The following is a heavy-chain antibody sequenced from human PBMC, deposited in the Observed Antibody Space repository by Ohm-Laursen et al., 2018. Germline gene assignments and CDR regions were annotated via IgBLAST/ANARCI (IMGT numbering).Heavy chain of an antibody. J-gene: IGHJ4*02. CDR2: IYNSGST. Sequence: GTLSLTCTVSGGSISSYYWSWIRQPPGKGLEWLGYIYNSGSTNYNPSLKSRVTISVDTSKNQLSLKLSSVTAADTAVYYCARWRGDYGENFDYWGQGTLVTVSS. D-gene: IGHD4-17*01. V-gene: IGHV4-59*01. CDR3: ARWRGDYGENFDY. CDR1: GGSISSYY.